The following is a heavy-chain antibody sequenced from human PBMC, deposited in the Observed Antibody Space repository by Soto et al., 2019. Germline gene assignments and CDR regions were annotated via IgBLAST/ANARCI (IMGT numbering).Heavy chain of an antibody. CDR3: AKDPSVLLWFGGDHIDY. V-gene: IGHV3-23*01. Sequence: GGSLRLSCAASGFTFSSYAMSWVRQAPGKGLEWVSAISGSGGSTYYADSVKGRFTISRDNSKNTLYLQMNSLRAEDTAVYYCAKDPSVLLWFGGDHIDYSGQGTLVTVSS. D-gene: IGHD3-10*01. CDR1: GFTFSSYA. J-gene: IGHJ4*02. CDR2: ISGSGGST.